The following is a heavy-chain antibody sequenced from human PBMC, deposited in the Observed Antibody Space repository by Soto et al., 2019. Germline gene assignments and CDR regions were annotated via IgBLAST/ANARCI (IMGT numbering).Heavy chain of an antibody. CDR1: GGSISSGGSY. CDR3: VRYCSTTKCPFDY. V-gene: IGHV4-30-4*01. J-gene: IGHJ4*02. D-gene: IGHD2-2*01. CDR2: IYYSGNT. Sequence: SETLSLTCTVSGGSISSGGSYWGWIRQPPGKGLEWIGYIYYSGNTYFNPSLKSRVTLSVDTSKTQFSLNLSSVTAADTAAYYCVRYCSTTKCPFDYWGQGTLVTVSS.